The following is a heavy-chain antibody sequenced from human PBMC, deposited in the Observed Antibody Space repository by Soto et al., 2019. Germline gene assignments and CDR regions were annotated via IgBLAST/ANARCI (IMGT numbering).Heavy chain of an antibody. CDR2: IYYSGST. D-gene: IGHD3-3*01. J-gene: IGHJ3*02. Sequence: SETLSLTCTVSGGSISSSSYYWGWIRQPPGKGLERIGSIYYSGSTYYNPSLKSRVTISVDTSKNQFSLKLSSVTAADTAVYYCARRAGVETIFGPFRDAFDIWGQGTTVTVSS. V-gene: IGHV4-39*01. CDR3: ARRAGVETIFGPFRDAFDI. CDR1: GGSISSSSYY.